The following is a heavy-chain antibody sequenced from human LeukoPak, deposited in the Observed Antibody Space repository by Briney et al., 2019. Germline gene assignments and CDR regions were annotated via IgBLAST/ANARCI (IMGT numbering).Heavy chain of an antibody. CDR2: ISYDGSNK. CDR1: GFTFSSYA. Sequence: GRSLRLSCAASGFTFSSYAMHWVRQAPGKGLEWVAVISYDGSNKYYADSVKGRFTISRDNSKNTLYLQMNSLRAEDTAVYYCARDLHPRTVTEYYFDYWGQGTLVTVSS. J-gene: IGHJ4*02. V-gene: IGHV3-30*04. D-gene: IGHD4-17*01. CDR3: ARDLHPRTVTEYYFDY.